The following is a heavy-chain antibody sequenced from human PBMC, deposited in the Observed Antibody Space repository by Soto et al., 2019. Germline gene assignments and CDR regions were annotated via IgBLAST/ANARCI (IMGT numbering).Heavy chain of an antibody. CDR1: GFTFSDYW. CDR3: TRATAVSFDS. V-gene: IGHV3-74*01. CDR2: INPDATDT. J-gene: IGHJ4*02. D-gene: IGHD2-2*01. Sequence: EVQLVESGGGLVQPGGSLRLSCVASGFTFSDYWIHWVCQVPGKGLEWVSRINPDATDTSNADSVKGRFTISRDNAQNTVFLQMSSLRAEDTAVYYCTRATAVSFDSWGQGTLVTVSS.